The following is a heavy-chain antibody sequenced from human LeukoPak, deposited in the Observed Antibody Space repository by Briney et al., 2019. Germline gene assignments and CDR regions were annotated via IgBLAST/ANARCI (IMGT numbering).Heavy chain of an antibody. CDR3: AREGRNYYDY. CDR2: IKQDGSEK. CDR1: GFTFSSYW. D-gene: IGHD2-15*01. Sequence: GGSLRLSCAASGFTFSSYWMSWVRQARGKGLEWVANIKQDGSEKYHVDSVKGRFTISRDNAKNSLSLQMNSLRVEDTAVYYCAREGRNYYDYWGQGTLVTVSS. V-gene: IGHV3-7*01. J-gene: IGHJ4*02.